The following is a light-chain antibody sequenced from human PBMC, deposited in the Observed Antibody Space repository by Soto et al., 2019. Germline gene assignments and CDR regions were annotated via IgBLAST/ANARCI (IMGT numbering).Light chain of an antibody. Sequence: QSALTQPPSASGSPGQSVTISCIGTSSDVGGYNYVSWYQQHPGKAPKLMIYEVSKRPSGVPDRFSGSKSGNTASLTVSGLQAEDEADYYCSSYAGSNNLPVFGTGTKLTVL. CDR3: SSYAGSNNLPV. V-gene: IGLV2-8*01. CDR1: SSDVGGYNY. CDR2: EVS. J-gene: IGLJ1*01.